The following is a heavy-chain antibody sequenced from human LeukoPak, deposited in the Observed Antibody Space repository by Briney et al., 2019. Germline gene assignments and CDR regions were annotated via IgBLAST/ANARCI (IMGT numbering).Heavy chain of an antibody. J-gene: IGHJ3*02. V-gene: IGHV3-66*04. CDR2: VYSGGST. D-gene: IGHD3-22*01. CDR1: GFTVSRNY. CDR3: ARLMDDSSGYFPDAFDI. Sequence: PRGSLRLSCAASGFTVSRNYMSWVRQAPGKGLVWVSIVYSGGSTYYADSVKGRFTISRDISKNTLHLQMNSLRAEDTAVYYRARLMDDSSGYFPDAFDIWGQGTMVTVPP.